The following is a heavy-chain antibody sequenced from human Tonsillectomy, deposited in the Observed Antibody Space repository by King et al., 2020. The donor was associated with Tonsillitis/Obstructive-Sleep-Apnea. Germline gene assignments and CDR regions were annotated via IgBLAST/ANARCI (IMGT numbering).Heavy chain of an antibody. J-gene: IGHJ6*02. D-gene: IGHD6-13*01. CDR2: IRSKAYGGTT. CDR1: GFTFGDYA. Sequence: VQLVESGGGLVQPGRSLRLSCTASGFTFGDYAMSWVRQAPGKGLEWVGFIRSKAYGGTTEYAASVNGRFTISRDDSKSIAYLQMNSLKTEDTAVYYCTRVDSSSWYAYYYGMDVWGQGTTVTVSS. CDR3: TRVDSSSWYAYYYGMDV. V-gene: IGHV3-49*04.